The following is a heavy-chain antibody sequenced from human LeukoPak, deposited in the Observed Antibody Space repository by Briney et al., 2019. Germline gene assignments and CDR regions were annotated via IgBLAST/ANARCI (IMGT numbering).Heavy chain of an antibody. J-gene: IGHJ4*02. CDR1: GGSISGHY. CDR3: ARFGTRFGSGCTEASCYVHY. Sequence: PSETLSLTCTVSGGSISGHYWTWIRLPPGKAPELLGHIFSTGATHYNPSLRGRVSLSIDTSKNQFSLTLTSVSVEDTAVYYCARFGTRFGSGCTEASCYVHYWGQGTQVTVSP. V-gene: IGHV4-59*11. CDR2: IFSTGAT. D-gene: IGHD2-2*01.